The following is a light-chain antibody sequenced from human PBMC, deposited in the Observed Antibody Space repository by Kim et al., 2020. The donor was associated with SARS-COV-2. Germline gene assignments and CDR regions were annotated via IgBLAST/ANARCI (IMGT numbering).Light chain of an antibody. CDR1: SSNIGSNT. CDR2: SND. V-gene: IGLV1-44*01. CDR3: AAWDDSLNGVV. Sequence: GQRGTITCSGSSSNIGSNTVNWYRQLPGTAPKLLSFSNDQRPSGVPDRFSGSKSGPSASLAISGLQSEDEADYSCAAWDDSLNGVVFGGGTQLTVL. J-gene: IGLJ2*01.